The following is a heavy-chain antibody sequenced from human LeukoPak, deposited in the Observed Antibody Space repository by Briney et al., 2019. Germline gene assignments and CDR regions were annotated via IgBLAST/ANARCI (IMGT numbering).Heavy chain of an antibody. CDR1: GGSISSSSYY. Sequence: PSETLSLTCTVSGGSISSSSYYWGWIRQPPGKGLEWIGSFYYSGSTYYNPSLKSRVTISVDTSKNQFSLKLSSVTAADTAVYYCARRGGQYDYSIDCWGQGTLVTVSS. CDR3: ARRGGQYDYSIDC. CDR2: FYYSGST. V-gene: IGHV4-39*01. J-gene: IGHJ4*02. D-gene: IGHD4-11*01.